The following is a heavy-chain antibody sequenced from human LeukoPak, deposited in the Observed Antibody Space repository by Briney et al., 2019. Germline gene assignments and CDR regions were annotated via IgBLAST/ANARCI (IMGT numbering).Heavy chain of an antibody. CDR2: ISYDGSNK. CDR1: GFTFSSYA. CDR3: AREGELSYYYGMDV. Sequence: GGSLRLSCAASGFTFSSYAKHWVRQAPGKGLEWVAVISYDGSNKYYADSVKGRFTISRDNSKNTLYLQMNRLRAEDTAVYYCAREGELSYYYGMDVWGQGTTVTVSS. D-gene: IGHD1-26*01. J-gene: IGHJ6*02. V-gene: IGHV3-30-3*01.